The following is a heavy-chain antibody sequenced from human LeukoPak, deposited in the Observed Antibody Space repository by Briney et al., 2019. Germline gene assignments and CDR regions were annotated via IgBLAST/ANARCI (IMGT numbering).Heavy chain of an antibody. CDR3: ARVTIVATIPRFDY. V-gene: IGHV1-2*02. CDR1: GYTFTGYY. J-gene: IGHJ4*02. D-gene: IGHD5-12*01. Sequence: ASVKVSFMSSGYTFTGYYMHWVRPAPGQGLEWMGWSNTNRCGTNYAKKFLGSVSMTRDTSISTAHMELSRRRSDDTAVYYCARVTIVATIPRFDYWGQGTLVTVSS. CDR2: SNTNRCGT.